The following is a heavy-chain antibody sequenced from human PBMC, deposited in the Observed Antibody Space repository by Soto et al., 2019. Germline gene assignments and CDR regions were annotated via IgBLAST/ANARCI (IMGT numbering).Heavy chain of an antibody. D-gene: IGHD2-15*01. Sequence: EVQLVESGGGLVQLGGSLRLSCAASGFTFSSYWMSWVRQAPGKGLEWVANIKQDGSEKYYVDSVKGRFIISRDNAKNSLYLQMNSLRAEDTAVYYSARLDCSGGSCYYAYYYGMDVWGQGTTVTVSS. CDR3: ARLDCSGGSCYYAYYYGMDV. CDR2: IKQDGSEK. CDR1: GFTFSSYW. J-gene: IGHJ6*02. V-gene: IGHV3-7*01.